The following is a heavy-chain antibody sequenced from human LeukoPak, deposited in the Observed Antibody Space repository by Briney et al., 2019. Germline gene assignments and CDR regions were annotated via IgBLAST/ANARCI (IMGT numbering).Heavy chain of an antibody. J-gene: IGHJ6*02. CDR2: ISGSGGST. CDR1: GFTFSSYA. CDR3: AKDRDIILMGHGMDV. Sequence: GGSLRLSCAASGFTFSSYAMSWVRQAPGKGLEWVSAISGSGGSTYYADSVKGRFTISRDNSKNTLYLQMNSLRAEDTAVYYCAKDRDIILMGHGMDVWGQGATVTVSS. D-gene: IGHD3-10*01. V-gene: IGHV3-23*01.